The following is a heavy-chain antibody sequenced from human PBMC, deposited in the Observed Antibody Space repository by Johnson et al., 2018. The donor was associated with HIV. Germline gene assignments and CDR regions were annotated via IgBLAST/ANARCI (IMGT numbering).Heavy chain of an antibody. J-gene: IGHJ3*02. Sequence: EVQLVESGGGLVQPGGSLRLSCAASGFTVSSNDINWVRQAPGKGLEGVSVIYSGGSTYYSDAVKGGFTTSSNNSKNTLYLQMNSLRAEDTAVYYCARDEGGSYYAAFDIWGQGTMVTVSS. V-gene: IGHV3-66*01. CDR3: ARDEGGSYYAAFDI. CDR2: IYSGGST. D-gene: IGHD1-26*01. CDR1: GFTVSSND.